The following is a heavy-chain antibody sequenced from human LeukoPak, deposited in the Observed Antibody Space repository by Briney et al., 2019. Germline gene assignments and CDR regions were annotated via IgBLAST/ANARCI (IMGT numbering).Heavy chain of an antibody. CDR2: VSGSGGST. J-gene: IGHJ4*02. CDR3: AKGRRYQLLSCFDY. Sequence: PGGSLRLSCAASGFTFSSYAMSWVRQAPGKGLEWVSAVSGSGGSTFYADSVKGRFTISRDYSKNTLYLQMNSLRAEDTAVYYCAKGRRYQLLSCFDYWGQGTLVTVSS. D-gene: IGHD2-2*01. CDR1: GFTFSSYA. V-gene: IGHV3-23*01.